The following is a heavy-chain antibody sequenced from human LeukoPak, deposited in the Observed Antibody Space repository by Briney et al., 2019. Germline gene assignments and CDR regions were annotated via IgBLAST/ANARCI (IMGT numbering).Heavy chain of an antibody. V-gene: IGHV3-30*03. CDR1: EFTFSSYG. CDR3: TRSRRDGNDY. Sequence: PGGSLRLSCAASEFTFSSYGMHWVRQAPGKGLEWVAVISYDGSNKNYADSVKGRFTISRDNAKRSLDLQVNSLRAEDTAVYYCTRSRRDGNDYWGQGTLVTVSS. CDR2: ISYDGSNK. D-gene: IGHD5-24*01. J-gene: IGHJ4*02.